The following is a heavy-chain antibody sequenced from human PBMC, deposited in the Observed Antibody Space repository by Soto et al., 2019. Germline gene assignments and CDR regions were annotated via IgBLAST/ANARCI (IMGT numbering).Heavy chain of an antibody. CDR1: GFAVSSNY. V-gene: IGHV3-66*01. CDR3: ARSRTGTTYGGMDV. J-gene: IGHJ6*02. Sequence: EVQLVESGGDLVQPGGSLRLSCAASGFAVSSNYMTWFRQAPGKGLEWVSVIHSGGDTHYADSVRGRFTISRDNSKNTLYLQMNSLRAEDTAVYYCARSRTGTTYGGMDVWGQGTKVTVSS. CDR2: IHSGGDT. D-gene: IGHD1-7*01.